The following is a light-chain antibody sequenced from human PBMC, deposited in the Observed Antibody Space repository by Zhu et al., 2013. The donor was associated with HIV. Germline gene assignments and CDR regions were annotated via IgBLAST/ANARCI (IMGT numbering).Light chain of an antibody. J-gene: IGKJ4*01. CDR1: QSVSRY. Sequence: EIVLTQSPGTLSLSPGEGATLSCRASQSVSRYLAWYQQKPGQAPRLLIYDASSRATGTPARFSGSGSGTDFTLTISRLEPEDFAVYYCQQRSNWPPGLTFGGGTKVEIK. CDR3: QQRSNWPPGLT. V-gene: IGKV3-11*01. CDR2: DAS.